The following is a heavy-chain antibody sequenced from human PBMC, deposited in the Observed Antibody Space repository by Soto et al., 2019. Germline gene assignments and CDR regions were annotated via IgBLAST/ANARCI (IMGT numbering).Heavy chain of an antibody. Sequence: ASVKVSCKASGYTFTSYYMHWVRQAPGQGLEWMGIINPSGGSTSYAQKFQGRVTMTRDTSTSTVYMELSSLRSEDTAVYYCARRMLYCSSTSCYREYYYYGMDVWGQGTTVTVSS. CDR1: GYTFTSYY. J-gene: IGHJ6*02. V-gene: IGHV1-46*01. D-gene: IGHD2-2*02. CDR3: ARRMLYCSSTSCYREYYYYGMDV. CDR2: INPSGGST.